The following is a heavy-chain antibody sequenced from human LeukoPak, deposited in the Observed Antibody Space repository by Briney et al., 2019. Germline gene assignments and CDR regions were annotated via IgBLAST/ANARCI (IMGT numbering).Heavy chain of an antibody. V-gene: IGHV5-51*01. D-gene: IGHD3-3*01. CDR1: GYTFSSYW. J-gene: IGHJ4*02. CDR3: ARQNDFRLDY. Sequence: GESLKISCKGSGYTFSSYWIGCVRQMPGKGLEWMGIIYPGDSDTRYSPSLQGQVTISVDTSIGTAYLQWSSLKASDTAIYYCARQNDFRLDYWGQGTLVTVSS. CDR2: IYPGDSDT.